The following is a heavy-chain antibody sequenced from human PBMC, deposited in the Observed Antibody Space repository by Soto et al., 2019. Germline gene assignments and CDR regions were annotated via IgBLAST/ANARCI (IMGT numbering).Heavy chain of an antibody. J-gene: IGHJ5*02. Sequence: SETLSLTCIVSGESISGTIYYWGWIRQPPGKGLEWIGSIYYSGSTYYNPSLKSRVTISVDRSKNQFSLKLSSVTAADTAVYYCARESGYYDSSGYFNWFDPWGQGTPVTVSS. CDR1: GESISGTIYY. CDR3: ARESGYYDSSGYFNWFDP. V-gene: IGHV4-39*07. D-gene: IGHD3-22*01. CDR2: IYYSGST.